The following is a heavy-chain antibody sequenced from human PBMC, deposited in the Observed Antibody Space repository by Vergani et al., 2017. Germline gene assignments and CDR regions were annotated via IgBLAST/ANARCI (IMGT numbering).Heavy chain of an antibody. J-gene: IGHJ5*02. CDR1: GGPMSGYY. CDR2: MYHSGST. V-gene: IGHV4-59*01. D-gene: IGHD3-10*01. CDR3: GGVADFYGLGSRLLDL. Sequence: QVRLQESGPGLVKPSETLSLTCSVSGGPMSGYYWSWIRQPPGKELEWIGYMYHSGSTNNYPSLETRVTISGDTSKNQFSLKLNSVTAADTAVYYCGGVADFYGLGSRLLDLWGQGILVTVSS.